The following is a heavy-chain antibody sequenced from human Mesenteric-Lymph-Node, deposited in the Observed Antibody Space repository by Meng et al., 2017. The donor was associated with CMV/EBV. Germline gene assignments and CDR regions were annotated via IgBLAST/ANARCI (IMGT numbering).Heavy chain of an antibody. CDR3: AKDRSKFGSSWAPFDY. D-gene: IGHD6-13*01. Sequence: GGSLRLSCAASGFTFSSYEMNWVRQAPGKGLEWVAVIWYDGSNKYYADSVKGRFTISRDNSKNTLYLQMNSLRAEDTAVYYCAKDRSKFGSSWAPFDYWGQGTLVTVSS. V-gene: IGHV3-33*06. CDR2: IWYDGSNK. J-gene: IGHJ4*02. CDR1: GFTFSSYE.